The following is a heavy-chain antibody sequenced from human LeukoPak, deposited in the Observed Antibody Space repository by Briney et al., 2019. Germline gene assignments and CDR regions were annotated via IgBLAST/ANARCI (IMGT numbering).Heavy chain of an antibody. D-gene: IGHD1-26*01. V-gene: IGHV3-74*01. CDR3: IRGVSGYYSYYAMDV. CDR1: GYSFSSYW. CDR2: INGAGTTT. Sequence: GGSLRLSCGASGYSFSSYWMHWVRQVPGKGLVWVSRINGAGTTTTYADSVKGRFTISRDNAKNTLSLEMDSLRVEDTAVYYWIRGVSGYYSYYAMDVWGQGTTVIVSS. J-gene: IGHJ6*02.